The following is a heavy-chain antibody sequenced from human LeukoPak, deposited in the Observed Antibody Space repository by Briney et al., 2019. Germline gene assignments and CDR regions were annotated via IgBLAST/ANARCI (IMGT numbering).Heavy chain of an antibody. Sequence: VASVKVSCKASGYTFTSYDINWVRQATGQGLEWMGWMNPNSGNTGYAQKFQGRVTITRNTSISTAYMELSSLRSEDTAVYYCARGAVVVAATSYYYYYMDVWGKGTTVTVSS. J-gene: IGHJ6*03. CDR2: MNPNSGNT. CDR3: ARGAVVVAATSYYYYYMDV. V-gene: IGHV1-8*03. D-gene: IGHD2-15*01. CDR1: GYTFTSYD.